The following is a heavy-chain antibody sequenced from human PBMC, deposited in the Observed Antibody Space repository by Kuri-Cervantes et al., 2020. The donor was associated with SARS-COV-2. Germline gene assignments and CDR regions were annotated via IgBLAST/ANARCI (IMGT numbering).Heavy chain of an antibody. D-gene: IGHD5-12*01. CDR1: GFTFSSYA. V-gene: IGHV3-23*01. CDR3: AKVRGYSGYEDY. CDR2: ISGSGGST. J-gene: IGHJ4*02. Sequence: GESLKISCAASGFTFSSYAMSWVRQAPGKGLEWVSAISGSGGSTYYADSVKGRFTISRDNSKNTLYLQMNSLRAEDTAVYHCAKVRGYSGYEDYWGQGTLVTVSS.